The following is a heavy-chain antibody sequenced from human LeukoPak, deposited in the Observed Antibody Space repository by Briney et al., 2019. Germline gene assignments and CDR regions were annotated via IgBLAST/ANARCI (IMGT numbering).Heavy chain of an antibody. V-gene: IGHV3-74*01. J-gene: IGHJ4*02. D-gene: IGHD3-22*01. CDR1: GFTFSNYW. CDR2: IYVDGRTT. CDR3: ARGPWDYYDSSNYRTFDY. Sequence: PGGSLRLSCVASGFTFSNYWMHWVRQPPGKGLVWVSRIYVDGRTTNYADSVKGRFTISRDNAKNSLFLQMSSLRAEDTAVYYCARGPWDYYDSSNYRTFDYWGQGTLVTVSS.